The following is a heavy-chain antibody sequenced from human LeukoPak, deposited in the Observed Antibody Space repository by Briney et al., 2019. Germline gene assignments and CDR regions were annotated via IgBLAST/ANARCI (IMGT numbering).Heavy chain of an antibody. CDR2: ISWNSGSI. D-gene: IGHD2/OR15-2a*01. V-gene: IGHV3-9*01. CDR1: GFTFDDYA. Sequence: GRSLRLSCAASGFTFDDYAMHWVRQAPGEGLEGVSGISWNSGSIGYADSVKGRFTISRDNAKNSLYLQMNSLRAEDTALYYCAKDRIGLSFRYFDYWGQGTLVTVSS. J-gene: IGHJ4*02. CDR3: AKDRIGLSFRYFDY.